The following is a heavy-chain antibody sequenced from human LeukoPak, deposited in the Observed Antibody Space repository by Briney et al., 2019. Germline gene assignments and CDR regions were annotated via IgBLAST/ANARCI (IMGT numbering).Heavy chain of an antibody. V-gene: IGHV4-39*01. CDR2: VYYNGNT. J-gene: IGHJ4*02. CDR1: GGSISSSSHY. D-gene: IGHD6-19*01. CDR3: ARHKAGADHVEY. Sequence: PSETLSLTCSVSGGSISSSSHYWGWIRQPPGKGLEWIGSVYYNGNTYSSPSLKSRCTASAETSNNHFSLRLRSVTAADTAVYYCARHKAGADHVEYWGQGILVTVSS.